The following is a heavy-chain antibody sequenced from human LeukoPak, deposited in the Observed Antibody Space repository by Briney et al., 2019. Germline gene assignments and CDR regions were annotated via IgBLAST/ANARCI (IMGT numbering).Heavy chain of an antibody. Sequence: SEALSLTCTVSDASISSYYWSWIRQPPGKGLEWIGYILYGGSTNYNPSLKSRVTISVDTSKNQFSLKLSSVTAADTAVYYCARSSYGEYDFEYWGQGTLVTVSS. J-gene: IGHJ4*02. CDR1: DASISSYY. D-gene: IGHD4-17*01. V-gene: IGHV4-59*01. CDR3: ARSSYGEYDFEY. CDR2: ILYGGST.